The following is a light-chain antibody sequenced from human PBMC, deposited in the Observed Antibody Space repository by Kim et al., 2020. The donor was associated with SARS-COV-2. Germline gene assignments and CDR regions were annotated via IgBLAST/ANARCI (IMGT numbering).Light chain of an antibody. Sequence: DIQMTQSPPTLSASVGDRVTITCRASQRIRNWVAWYQQKPGKAPEVLIYDASSLKSGVPPRFSGTGSGTEFTLSISSLQPDDSATYYCQQYETDYSFGQGTRLAI. CDR3: QQYETDYS. J-gene: IGKJ2*03. CDR1: QRIRNW. V-gene: IGKV1-5*01. CDR2: DAS.